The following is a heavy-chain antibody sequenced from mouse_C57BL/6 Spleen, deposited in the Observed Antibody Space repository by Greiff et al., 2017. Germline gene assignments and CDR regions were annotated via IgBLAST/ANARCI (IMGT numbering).Heavy chain of an antibody. J-gene: IGHJ3*01. CDR3: AREWFAY. CDR2: INPSSGYT. CDR1: GYTFTSYW. V-gene: IGHV1-7*01. Sequence: VTLVESGAELAKPGASVKLSCKASGYTFTSYWMHWVKQRPGQGLEWIGYINPSSGYTKYNQKFKDKDTLTADKSNSTAYMQLRSLTYEDSAVYYCAREWFAYWGQGTLVTVSA.